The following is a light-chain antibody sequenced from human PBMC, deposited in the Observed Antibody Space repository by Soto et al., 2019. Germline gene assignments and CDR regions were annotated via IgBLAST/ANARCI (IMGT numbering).Light chain of an antibody. J-gene: IGKJ4*01. Sequence: DIEITQTPSSLSASVGDRVTITCRACQNINFYLNWFQQKPGKAPKVLIYAASSLQVGVPSMFSGSGSGTDFTLTISSLPREDVATYFSHQSYNPPTFGGRTKVAIK. V-gene: IGKV1-39*01. CDR1: QNINFY. CDR3: HQSYNPPT. CDR2: AAS.